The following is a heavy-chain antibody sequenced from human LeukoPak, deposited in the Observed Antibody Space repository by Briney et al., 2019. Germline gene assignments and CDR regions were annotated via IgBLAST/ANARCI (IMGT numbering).Heavy chain of an antibody. Sequence: PSETLSLTCAVYGGSFSDYYWSWIRQPPGKGLEWIGEINHSGSTNYNPSLKSRVTISVDTSKNQFSLKLSSVTAADTAVYYCASVPLDLNYYYYMDVWGKGTTVTVSS. CDR2: INHSGST. D-gene: IGHD6-6*01. V-gene: IGHV4-34*01. CDR3: ASVPLDLNYYYYMDV. J-gene: IGHJ6*03. CDR1: GGSFSDYY.